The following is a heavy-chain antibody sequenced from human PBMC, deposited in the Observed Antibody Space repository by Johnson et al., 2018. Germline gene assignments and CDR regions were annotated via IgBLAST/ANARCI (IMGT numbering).Heavy chain of an antibody. CDR3: ASEDIVVVPAAMSAFDI. CDR2: ISSSSSYI. J-gene: IGHJ3*02. Sequence: VQLLQSGGGLVKPGGSLRLSCAASGFTFSSYSMNWVRQAPGKGLEWVSSISSSSSYIYHADSVKGRFTIPRDNAKNSLYLQMNSLRAEARAGYYCASEDIVVVPAAMSAFDIWGQGTMVTVSS. CDR1: GFTFSSYS. D-gene: IGHD2-2*01. V-gene: IGHV3-21*01.